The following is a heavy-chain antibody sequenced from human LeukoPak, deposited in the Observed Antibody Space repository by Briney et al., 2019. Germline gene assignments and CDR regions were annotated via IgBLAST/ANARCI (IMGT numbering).Heavy chain of an antibody. D-gene: IGHD2-21*02. CDR1: GFXFSTYS. J-gene: IGHJ4*02. Sequence: GGSLRLSCVASGFXFSTYSINWVRQAPGKGLEWVSYISTTSSAIYYADSVKGRFTISRDNAKNSLYLQMNSLRDEDTAIYYCTREEGDLDYWGQGTLVTVSS. CDR2: ISTTSSAI. V-gene: IGHV3-48*02. CDR3: TREEGDLDY.